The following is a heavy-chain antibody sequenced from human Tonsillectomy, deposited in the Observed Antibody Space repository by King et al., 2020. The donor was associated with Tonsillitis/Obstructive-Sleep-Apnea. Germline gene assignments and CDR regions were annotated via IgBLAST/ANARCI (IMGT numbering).Heavy chain of an antibody. CDR2: IYHSGST. D-gene: IGHD1-26*01. Sequence: QLQESGPGLVKPSGTLSLTCAVSGGSISSSNWWSWVRQPPGKGLEWIGGIYHSGSTNYNPSLTSRVTISVDKSKNQFSLKLSSVTAADTAVYYCARKWELLYDAFDIWGQGTMVTVSS. CDR1: GGSISSSNW. V-gene: IGHV4-4*02. CDR3: ARKWELLYDAFDI. J-gene: IGHJ3*02.